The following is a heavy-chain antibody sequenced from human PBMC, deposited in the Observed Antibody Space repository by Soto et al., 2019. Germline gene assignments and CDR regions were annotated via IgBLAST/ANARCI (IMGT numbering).Heavy chain of an antibody. Sequence: TSETLSLTCTVSGGSISSYYWSWIRQPAGKGLEWIGRIYTSGSTNYNPSLKSRVTMSVDTSKNQSSLKLSSVTAADTAVYFCARASRPYYYYGMDVWGQGTTVTVSS. V-gene: IGHV4-4*07. CDR3: ARASRPYYYYGMDV. CDR2: IYTSGST. D-gene: IGHD6-6*01. J-gene: IGHJ6*02. CDR1: GGSISSYY.